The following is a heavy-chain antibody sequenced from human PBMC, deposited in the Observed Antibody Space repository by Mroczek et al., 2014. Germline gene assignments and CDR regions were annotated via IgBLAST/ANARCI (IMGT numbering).Heavy chain of an antibody. J-gene: IGHJ4*02. V-gene: IGHV4-61*02. Sequence: QVQLQQSGPGLVKPSQTLSLTCTVSGGSISSGSYYWSWIRQPAGKGLEWIGRIYTSGSTNYNPSLKSRVTISVDTSKNQFSLKLSSVTAADTAVYYCARDHGSSSGLFDYWGQGTLVTVSS. D-gene: IGHD6-6*01. CDR2: IYTSGST. CDR3: ARDHGSSSGLFDY. CDR1: GGSISSGSYY.